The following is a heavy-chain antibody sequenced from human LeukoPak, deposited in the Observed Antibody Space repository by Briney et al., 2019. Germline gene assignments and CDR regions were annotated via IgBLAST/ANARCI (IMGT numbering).Heavy chain of an antibody. CDR1: GGSLSTYY. V-gene: IGHV4-59*01. CDR3: ARAGYYDSSGYLIFDY. J-gene: IGHJ4*02. CDR2: IYYSGGT. Sequence: SETLSLTCAVSGGSLSTYYWSWIRQPPGKGLEWIGYIYYSGGTTYNPSLKRRLTISVDTSKNKFSLKLSSVTAADTAVYYCARAGYYDSSGYLIFDYWGQGTLVTVSS. D-gene: IGHD3-22*01.